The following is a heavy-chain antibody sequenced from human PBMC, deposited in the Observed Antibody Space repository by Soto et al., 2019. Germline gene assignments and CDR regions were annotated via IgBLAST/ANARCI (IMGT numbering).Heavy chain of an antibody. CDR1: GFTVSSNY. J-gene: IGHJ2*01. V-gene: IGHV3-66*01. CDR3: ARIIVAAGGRRYFDL. Sequence: GGSLRLSCAASGFTVSSNYMSWVRQAPGKGLEWVSIISSGSSTNYADSVKGRFTISRDNAKNTLYLQMNSLRAEDTAVYYCARIIVAAGGRRYFDLWGRGTLVTVSS. D-gene: IGHD6-13*01. CDR2: ISSGSST.